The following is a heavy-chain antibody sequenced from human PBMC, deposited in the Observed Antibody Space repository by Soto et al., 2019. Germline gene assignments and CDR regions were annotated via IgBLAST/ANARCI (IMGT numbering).Heavy chain of an antibody. CDR1: GDSISSNY. D-gene: IGHD7-27*01. Sequence: SETLSLTCTVSGDSISSNYWSWIRQPPGKGLEWIGYIYYSGNPTYNPSFKSRVTMSVDRSKNQFSLKLSSVTAADTAVYYCARRWGRTFDYWGQGTLVTVSS. J-gene: IGHJ4*02. CDR3: ARRWGRTFDY. V-gene: IGHV4-59*08. CDR2: IYYSGNP.